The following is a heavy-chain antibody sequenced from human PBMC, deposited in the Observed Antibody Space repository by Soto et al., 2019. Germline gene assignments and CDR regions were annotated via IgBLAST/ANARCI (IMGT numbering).Heavy chain of an antibody. D-gene: IGHD6-13*01. CDR3: ATHSSSSWRLYYYYGMDV. CDR2: IYPGDSDT. V-gene: IGHV5-51*01. CDR1: GYSFTSYW. J-gene: IGHJ6*02. Sequence: GETLKISCKGSGYSFTSYWIGWVRQMPGKGLEWMGIIYPGDSDTRYSPSFQGQVTISADRSISTAYLQWSSLKASDTAMYYCATHSSSSWRLYYYYGMDVWGQGPTVTVSS.